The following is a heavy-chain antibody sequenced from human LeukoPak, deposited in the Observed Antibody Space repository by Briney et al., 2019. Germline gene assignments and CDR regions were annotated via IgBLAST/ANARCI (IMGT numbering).Heavy chain of an antibody. Sequence: AGGSLRLSCVASGFDFNTFGMHWVRQAPDTGLEWVAVISWDGSDKYYADSVKGRFTISRDNSKNTLYLQMDSLRSEDTGVYYCVRQAQEDYWGQGTLVTVSS. J-gene: IGHJ4*02. CDR3: VRQAQEDY. CDR2: ISWDGSDK. V-gene: IGHV3-30*03. CDR1: GFDFNTFG.